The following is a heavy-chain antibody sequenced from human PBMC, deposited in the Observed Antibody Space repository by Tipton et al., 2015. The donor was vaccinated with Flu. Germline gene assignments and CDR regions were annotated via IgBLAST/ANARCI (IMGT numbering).Heavy chain of an antibody. D-gene: IGHD4-17*01. CDR3: ARGDYGDAPSWFDP. V-gene: IGHV4-39*07. CDR2: IYHSGST. J-gene: IGHJ5*02. Sequence: TLSLTCTVSGGSISSSSYYWGWIRQPPGKGLEWIGSIYHSGSTYYNPSLKSRVTISVDTSKNQFSLKLSSVTAADTAVYYCARGDYGDAPSWFDPWGQGTLVTVSS. CDR1: GGSISSSSYY.